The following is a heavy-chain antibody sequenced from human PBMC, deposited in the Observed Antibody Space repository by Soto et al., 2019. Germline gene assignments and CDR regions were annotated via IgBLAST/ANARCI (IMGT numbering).Heavy chain of an antibody. Sequence: LSLTCTVSGGSVSSDTHYWSWIRQPPGKRLEWIGFIYSSGSTNYNPSLKSRVTMSVDTSKNQFSLKLRSVIVADTAVYYCARHSPPGYSSSLNVLDYYYYGMDVWGQGTTVTVSS. V-gene: IGHV4-61*01. D-gene: IGHD6-6*01. CDR1: GGSVSSDTHY. J-gene: IGHJ6*02. CDR2: IYSSGST. CDR3: ARHSPPGYSSSLNVLDYYYYGMDV.